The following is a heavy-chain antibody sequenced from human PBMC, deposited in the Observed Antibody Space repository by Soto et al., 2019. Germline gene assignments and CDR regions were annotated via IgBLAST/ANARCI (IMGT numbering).Heavy chain of an antibody. J-gene: IGHJ3*02. V-gene: IGHV5-51*01. CDR2: IYPGDSDT. D-gene: IGHD3-3*01. Sequence: GESLKISCKGSGYSFSSYWVGWVRPMPRKGLEWIGIIYPGDSDTRYSPSFQGQVTISADKSISTAYLQWSSLKASDTAMYYCAIHDFWSGYYTAFDIWGQGTMVTVSS. CDR1: GYSFSSYW. CDR3: AIHDFWSGYYTAFDI.